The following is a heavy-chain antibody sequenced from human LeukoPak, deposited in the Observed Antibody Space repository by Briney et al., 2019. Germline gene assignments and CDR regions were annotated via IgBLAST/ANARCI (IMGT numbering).Heavy chain of an antibody. CDR2: ISAYNGNT. V-gene: IGHV1-18*01. CDR1: GYTFSSYG. CDR3: ARPLQGIVAAGY. Sequence: ASVKVSCKASGYTFSSYGISWVRQAPGQGLEWMGWISAYNGNTNYAQKLQGRVTMTTDTSTSTAYMEVRSLRSDDTAVYYCARPLQGIVAAGYWGQGTLVTVSS. D-gene: IGHD6-13*01. J-gene: IGHJ4*02.